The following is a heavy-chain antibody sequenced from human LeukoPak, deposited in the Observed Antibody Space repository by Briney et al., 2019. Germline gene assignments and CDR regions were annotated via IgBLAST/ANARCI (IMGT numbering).Heavy chain of an antibody. CDR2: IYTSGGS. Sequence: SETLSLTCTVSGGSISSYYWSWIRQPAGKGLEWIGRIYTSGGSNYNPSLKSRVTMSVDTSKNQCSLKLSSVTAADTAVYYCARGVTKWFWFDPWGQGTLVTVSS. D-gene: IGHD3-22*01. J-gene: IGHJ5*02. CDR3: ARGVTKWFWFDP. CDR1: GGSISSYY. V-gene: IGHV4-4*07.